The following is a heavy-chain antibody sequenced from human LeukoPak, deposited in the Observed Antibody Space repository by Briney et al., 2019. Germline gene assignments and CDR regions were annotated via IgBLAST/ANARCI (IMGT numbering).Heavy chain of an antibody. Sequence: TGGSLRLSCAASGFTFSSYWMSWVRQAPEKGLEWVSVIYSGGSTYYADSVKGRFTISRDNSKSTLYIQVNSLRAEDTAVYYCAREYYDSSGYPRGDYWGQGTLVTVSS. J-gene: IGHJ4*02. CDR1: GFTFSSYW. V-gene: IGHV3-53*01. D-gene: IGHD3-22*01. CDR3: AREYYDSSGYPRGDY. CDR2: IYSGGST.